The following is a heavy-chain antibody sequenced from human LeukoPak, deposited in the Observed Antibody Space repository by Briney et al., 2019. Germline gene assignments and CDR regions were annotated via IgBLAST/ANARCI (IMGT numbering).Heavy chain of an antibody. D-gene: IGHD2-2*01. CDR3: ARGGPYCSSTSCYGAFDI. V-gene: IGHV1-69*13. Sequence: SVKVSCKASGGTFSSYAISWVRQAPGQGLEWMGGIIPIFGTANYAQKFQGRVTITADESTSTAYMELSSLRSEDTAVYYCARGGPYCSSTSCYGAFDIWGQGTMVTVSS. CDR1: GGTFSSYA. J-gene: IGHJ3*02. CDR2: IIPIFGTA.